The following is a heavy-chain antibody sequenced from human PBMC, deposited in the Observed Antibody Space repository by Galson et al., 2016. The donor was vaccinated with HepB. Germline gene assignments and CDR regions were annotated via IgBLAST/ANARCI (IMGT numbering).Heavy chain of an antibody. CDR2: TYYRSKWYN. D-gene: IGHD3-3*01. V-gene: IGHV6-1*01. Sequence: CAISGDSVSSNSAAWNWIRQSPSRGLEWLGRTYYRSKWYNDYAVSVKSRITIDPDTSENQFSLQLTSVTPEYTAVYFCSRVGPSIFFGMDVWGQGTTVTVSS. CDR3: SRVGPSIFFGMDV. CDR1: GDSVSSNSAA. J-gene: IGHJ6*02.